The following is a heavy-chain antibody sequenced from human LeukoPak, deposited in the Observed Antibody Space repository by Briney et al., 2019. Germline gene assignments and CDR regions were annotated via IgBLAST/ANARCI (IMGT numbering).Heavy chain of an antibody. J-gene: IGHJ4*02. Sequence: GGSLRLSCAASGFTFSSYWMSWVRQAPGKGLEWVANIKQDGSEKYYVDSVKGRFTISRDNAKNSLYLQMNSLRDEDTAVYYCARSTSLSIAVAGYDYWGQGTLVTVSS. CDR2: IKQDGSEK. V-gene: IGHV3-7*01. CDR3: ARSTSLSIAVAGYDY. CDR1: GFTFSSYW. D-gene: IGHD6-19*01.